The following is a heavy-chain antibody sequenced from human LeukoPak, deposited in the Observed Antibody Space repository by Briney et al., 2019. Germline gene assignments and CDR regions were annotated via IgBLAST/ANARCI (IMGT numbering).Heavy chain of an antibody. Sequence: SETLSLTCTVSGGSVSTYYWSWIRQPPGKGLEWIGYIYNGGSTNYNPSLKSRVTISVDMSKNQFSLKLSSVTAADTAVYYCARDFSAAFDIWGQGTMVTVSS. CDR3: ARDFSAAFDI. V-gene: IGHV4-59*02. J-gene: IGHJ3*02. CDR1: GGSVSTYY. D-gene: IGHD2/OR15-2a*01. CDR2: IYNGGST.